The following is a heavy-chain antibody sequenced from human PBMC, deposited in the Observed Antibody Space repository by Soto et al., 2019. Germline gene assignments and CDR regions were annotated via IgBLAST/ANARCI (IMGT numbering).Heavy chain of an antibody. J-gene: IGHJ5*02. V-gene: IGHV2-5*02. CDR3: AHIPNYYQYDWFDP. D-gene: IGHD3-16*01. CDR1: GFSLTTRGVG. Sequence: QITLKESGPPLVKPTQTLTLTCTFSGFSLTTRGVGVGWIRQPPGKALECLALIYWDDDKRYSPSLQSRLSITKDPSKIQVVLTMTNVDPVDTATYYCAHIPNYYQYDWFDPWGQGTLVSVSS. CDR2: IYWDDDK.